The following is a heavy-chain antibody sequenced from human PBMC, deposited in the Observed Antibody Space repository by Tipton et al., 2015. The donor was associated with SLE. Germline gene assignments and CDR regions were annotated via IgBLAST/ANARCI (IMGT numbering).Heavy chain of an antibody. D-gene: IGHD3-16*01. CDR1: GGSFSGYY. V-gene: IGHV4-34*01. J-gene: IGHJ6*02. Sequence: TLSLTCAVYGGSFSGYYWSWIHQPPGKGLEWIGEINHGGSTNYNPSLKSRVTISVDTSKNQFSLKLSSVTAADTAVYYCAIYGYYYYYGMDVWGQGTTVTVSS. CDR2: INHGGST. CDR3: AIYGYYYYYGMDV.